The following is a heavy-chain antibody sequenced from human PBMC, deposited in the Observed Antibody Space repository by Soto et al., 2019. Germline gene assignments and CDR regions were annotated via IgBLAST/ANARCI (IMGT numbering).Heavy chain of an antibody. CDR3: AKEIFAAAYAAASAFDL. J-gene: IGHJ4*02. CDR1: GFTFSSHA. V-gene: IGHV3-23*01. Sequence: GGSLRLSCAASGFTFSSHAMGWLRQAPGTGPEWVAFVDGSGGDTSYADSVKGRFTISRDNSDNSLYLHMNSLRAEDTGRYFCAKEIFAAAYAAASAFDLWGRGTLVTVS. CDR2: VDGSGGDT. D-gene: IGHD2-8*01.